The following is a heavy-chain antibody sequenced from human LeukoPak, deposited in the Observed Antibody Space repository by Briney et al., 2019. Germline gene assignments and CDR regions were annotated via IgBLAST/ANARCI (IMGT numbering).Heavy chain of an antibody. CDR3: ARSWGVYYDSSGYPDY. J-gene: IGHJ4*02. CDR1: GGSMSSSNNY. D-gene: IGHD3-22*01. CDR2: MYYSGSI. V-gene: IGHV4-39*07. Sequence: SETLSLTCTVSGGSMSSSNNYWVWIRQPPSKGLEWIGSMYYSGSIFYNPSLKSRVTISINTSKNQFSLKVSSVTAADTAVYYCARSWGVYYDSSGYPDYWGQGTPVTVSS.